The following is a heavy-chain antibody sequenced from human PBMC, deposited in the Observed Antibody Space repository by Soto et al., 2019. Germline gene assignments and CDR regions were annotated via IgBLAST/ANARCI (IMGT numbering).Heavy chain of an antibody. CDR2: IIPIFGTA. V-gene: IGHV1-69*13. J-gene: IGHJ4*02. CDR3: ARSKLEPYYFDY. Sequence: ASVKVSCKASGGTFSSYAISWVRQAPGQGLEWMGGIIPIFGTANYAQKFQGRVTITADESTSTAYMELSSLRSEDTAVYYCARSKLEPYYFDYWGQGTLVTVSS. D-gene: IGHD1-1*01. CDR1: GGTFSSYA.